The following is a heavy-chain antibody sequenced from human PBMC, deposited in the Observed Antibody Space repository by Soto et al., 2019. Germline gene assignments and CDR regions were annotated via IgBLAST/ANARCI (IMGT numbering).Heavy chain of an antibody. CDR3: ARVMVAILSWFDP. D-gene: IGHD2-21*01. CDR2: IYSDGST. J-gene: IGHJ5*02. V-gene: IGHV3-53*02. Sequence: EVQLVETGGGLIQPGGSLRLSCAASGFTVSNNYMSWVRQAPGKGLEWVSVIYSDGSTYYADSVKGRFTISRDNSKNTLYLQMNSLRAEDTAVYYCARVMVAILSWFDPWGQGTLVTVSS. CDR1: GFTVSNNY.